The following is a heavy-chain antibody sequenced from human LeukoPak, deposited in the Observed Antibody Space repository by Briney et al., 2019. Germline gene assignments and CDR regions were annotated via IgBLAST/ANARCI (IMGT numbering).Heavy chain of an antibody. J-gene: IGHJ3*02. CDR2: ISGSGGST. D-gene: IGHD3-16*02. CDR1: GFTFSSYA. CDR3: AESVMITFGGVIGAFDI. Sequence: GGSLRLSCAASGFTFSSYAMSWVRQAPGKGLEWVSAISGSGGSTYYADSVKGRFTISRDNSKNTLYLQMNSLRAEDTAVYYCAESVMITFGGVIGAFDIWGQGTMVTVSS. V-gene: IGHV3-23*01.